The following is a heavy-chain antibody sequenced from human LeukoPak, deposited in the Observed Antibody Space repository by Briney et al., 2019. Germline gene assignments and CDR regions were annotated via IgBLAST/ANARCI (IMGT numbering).Heavy chain of an antibody. CDR3: ARDVTMVRGVISLDY. V-gene: IGHV3-74*01. Sequence: GSLRLSCAASGFTFSSYWMHWVRQAPGKGLVWVSRINSDGSSTSYADSVKGRFTISRDNAKNTLYLQMNSLRAEDTAVYYCARDVTMVRGVISLDYWGQGTLVTVSS. CDR2: INSDGSST. D-gene: IGHD3-10*01. CDR1: GFTFSSYW. J-gene: IGHJ4*02.